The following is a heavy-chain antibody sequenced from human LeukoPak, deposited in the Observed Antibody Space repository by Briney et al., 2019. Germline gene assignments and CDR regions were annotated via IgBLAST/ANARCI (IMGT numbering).Heavy chain of an antibody. J-gene: IGHJ3*02. CDR3: AKDMREYSGYEGAFDI. CDR2: ISWNSGSI. V-gene: IGHV3-9*01. D-gene: IGHD5-12*01. Sequence: GRSLRLSCAASGFTFDDYAMPWVRQAPGKGLEWVSGISWNSGSIGYADSVKGRFTISRDNAKNSLYLQMNSLRAEDTALYYCAKDMREYSGYEGAFDIWGQGTMVTVSS. CDR1: GFTFDDYA.